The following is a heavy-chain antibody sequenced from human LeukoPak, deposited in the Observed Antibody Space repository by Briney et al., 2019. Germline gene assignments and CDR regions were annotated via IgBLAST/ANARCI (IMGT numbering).Heavy chain of an antibody. CDR2: IKQDGSEK. J-gene: IGHJ5*02. CDR3: ARMNGDLLGYCSSTSCYAENWFDP. V-gene: IGHV3-7*01. Sequence: PGGSLRLSCAASGFTFSSYWMSWVRQAPGKGLEWVANIKQDGSEKYYVDSVKGRFTISRDNAKNSLYLQMNSLRAEDTAVYYCARMNGDLLGYCSSTSCYAENWFDPWGQGTLVTVSS. D-gene: IGHD2-2*01. CDR1: GFTFSSYW.